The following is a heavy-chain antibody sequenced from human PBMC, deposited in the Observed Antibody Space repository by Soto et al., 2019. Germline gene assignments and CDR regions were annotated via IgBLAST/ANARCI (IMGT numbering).Heavy chain of an antibody. CDR2: ISAYNGNT. Sequence: ASVKVSCKASGYTFTSYGISWVRQAPGQGLEWMGWISAYNGNTNYAQKLQGRVTMATDTSTSTAYMELRSLRPDDTGLYYCARDYEYSDYATHFEDWGQGTLVSVTS. CDR3: ARDYEYSDYATHFED. V-gene: IGHV1-18*01. J-gene: IGHJ4*02. CDR1: GYTFTSYG. D-gene: IGHD5-12*01.